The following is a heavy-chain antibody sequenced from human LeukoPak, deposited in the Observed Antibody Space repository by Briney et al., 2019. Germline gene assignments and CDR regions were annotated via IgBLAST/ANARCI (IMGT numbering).Heavy chain of an antibody. CDR1: GGSLSSSSYY. CDR2: IYYSGST. V-gene: IGHV4-39*07. D-gene: IGHD6-19*01. J-gene: IGHJ5*02. CDR3: ARDQQWLSLPSAWFDP. Sequence: SETLSLTCTVSGGSLSSSSYYWGWIRQPPGKGLEWIGSIYYSGSTYYNPSLKSRVTISVDTSKNQFSLKLSSVTAADTAVYYCARDQQWLSLPSAWFDPWGQGTLVTVSS.